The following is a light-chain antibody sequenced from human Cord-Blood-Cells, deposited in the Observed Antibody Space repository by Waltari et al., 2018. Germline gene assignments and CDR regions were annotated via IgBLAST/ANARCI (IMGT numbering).Light chain of an antibody. V-gene: IGLV2-23*02. CDR1: SSDDGRYNL. CDR2: EVS. Sequence: QSALTQPASVSGSPGQSFTISRTGTSSDDGRYNLVSWYQQHPGKAPKLMIYEVSKRPSGVSNRFSGSKSGNTASLTISGLQAEDEADYYCCSYAGSSTYVFGTGTKVTV. CDR3: CSYAGSSTYV. J-gene: IGLJ1*01.